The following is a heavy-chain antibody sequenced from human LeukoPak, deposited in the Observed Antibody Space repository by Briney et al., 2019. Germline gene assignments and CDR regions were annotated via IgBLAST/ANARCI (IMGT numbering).Heavy chain of an antibody. D-gene: IGHD2-2*01. J-gene: IGHJ5*02. CDR3: ATLENIVVVPAGWFDP. CDR2: INPNSGGT. CDR1: GYTFTGYY. Sequence: ASVKVSCKASGYTFTGYYMHWVRQAPGQGLEWMGRINPNSGGTNYAQKFQGRVTMTRDTSISTAYMELSRLRSDDTAVYYCATLENIVVVPAGWFDPWGQGTLVTASS. V-gene: IGHV1-2*06.